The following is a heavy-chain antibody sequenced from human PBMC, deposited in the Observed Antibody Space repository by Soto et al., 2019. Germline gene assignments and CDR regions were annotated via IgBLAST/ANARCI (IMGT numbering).Heavy chain of an antibody. J-gene: IGHJ4*02. CDR1: GGSISSSSYC. D-gene: IGHD6-19*01. Sequence: PSETLSLTCTVSGGSISSSSYCWGWIRQPPGKGLEWIGSIYYSGSTYYNPSLKSRVTISVDTSKNQFSLKLSSVTAADTAVYYCARHGSLIAVAGTYYFDYWGQGTLVTVSS. V-gene: IGHV4-39*01. CDR3: ARHGSLIAVAGTYYFDY. CDR2: IYYSGST.